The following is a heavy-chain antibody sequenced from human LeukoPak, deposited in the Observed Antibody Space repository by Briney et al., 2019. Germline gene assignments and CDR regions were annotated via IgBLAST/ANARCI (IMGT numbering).Heavy chain of an antibody. D-gene: IGHD6-19*01. Sequence: GGSLRLSCAASGFTFSSYSMNWVRQAPGKGLEWVSSISSNSSYIYYADSVKGRFTISRDNAKNSLYLQMNSLRAEDTAVYYCARDGSGLTPLDYWGQGTLVTVSS. V-gene: IGHV3-21*01. J-gene: IGHJ4*02. CDR3: ARDGSGLTPLDY. CDR2: ISSNSSYI. CDR1: GFTFSSYS.